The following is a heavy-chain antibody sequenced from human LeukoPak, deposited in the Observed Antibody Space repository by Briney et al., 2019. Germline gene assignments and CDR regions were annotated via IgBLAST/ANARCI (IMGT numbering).Heavy chain of an antibody. CDR3: AEGVRELENWFDP. CDR1: GFTLSAYT. Sequence: GGSLRLSCAASGFTLSAYTMNWVRQSPGKGLEWVSAISGSGGSTYYADSVKGRFTISRDNSKNTLYLQMNSLRAEDTAVYYCAEGVRELENWFDPWGQGTLVTVSS. J-gene: IGHJ5*02. V-gene: IGHV3-23*01. CDR2: ISGSGGST. D-gene: IGHD1-26*01.